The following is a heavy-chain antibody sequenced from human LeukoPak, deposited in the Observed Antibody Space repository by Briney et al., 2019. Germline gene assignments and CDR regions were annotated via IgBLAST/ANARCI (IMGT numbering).Heavy chain of an antibody. CDR1: GGSISRSSYY. V-gene: IGHV4-39*01. Sequence: PSETLSLTCTVSGGSISRSSYYWGWIRQPPGKGLKWIGSLFYSGNTYYNPSLKSRVTMSVDKSKNQFSLKVSSVTVADTAAYYCARQGPFIVGANLYYYYMDVWGKGTTVTISS. D-gene: IGHD1-26*01. CDR3: ARQGPFIVGANLYYYYMDV. CDR2: LFYSGNT. J-gene: IGHJ6*03.